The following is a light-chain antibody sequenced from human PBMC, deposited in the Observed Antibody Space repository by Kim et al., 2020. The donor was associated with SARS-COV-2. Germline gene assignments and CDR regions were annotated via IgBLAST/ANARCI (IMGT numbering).Light chain of an antibody. CDR2: EVI. Sequence: QSALTQPPSASGSPGQSVTISCTGTSSDVGGYNYVSWYRQHPGKAPKLMIYEVIKRPSGVPDRFSGSKSGNTASLTVSGLQAEDEADYYCSSYAGSNNLVFGGGTQLTVL. J-gene: IGLJ2*01. CDR3: SSYAGSNNLV. V-gene: IGLV2-8*01. CDR1: SSDVGGYNY.